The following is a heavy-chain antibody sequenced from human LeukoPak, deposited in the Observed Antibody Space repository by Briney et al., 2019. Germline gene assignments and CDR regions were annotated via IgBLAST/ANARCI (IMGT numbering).Heavy chain of an antibody. Sequence: ASVKVSCKASGYIFTSYGISWVRQAPGQGLEWMGWISAYNGNTNYAQKLQGRVTMTTDTSTSTAYMELRSLRSDDTAVYYCARESSIVVVPAAYDYWGQGSLVTVSS. V-gene: IGHV1-18*01. CDR2: ISAYNGNT. D-gene: IGHD2-2*01. J-gene: IGHJ4*02. CDR1: GYIFTSYG. CDR3: ARESSIVVVPAAYDY.